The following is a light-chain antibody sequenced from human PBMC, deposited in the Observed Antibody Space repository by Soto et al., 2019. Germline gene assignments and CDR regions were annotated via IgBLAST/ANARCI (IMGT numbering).Light chain of an antibody. V-gene: IGKV3-15*01. CDR1: RSVSSSY. Sequence: IVLTQSPGTLSFSPGERSTLSCRSSRSVSSSYLAWYQQKPGQAPRLLIVGSFARATGIPARFSGSGSGSEFTLTISGLQSEDFAVYYCQQYNDRPPITFGQGTRLEIK. CDR2: GSF. CDR3: QQYNDRPPIT. J-gene: IGKJ5*01.